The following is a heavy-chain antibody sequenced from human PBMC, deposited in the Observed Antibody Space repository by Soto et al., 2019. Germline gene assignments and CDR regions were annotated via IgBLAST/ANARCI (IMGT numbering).Heavy chain of an antibody. J-gene: IGHJ4*02. CDR2: VYYSGNT. CDR1: GGSFSIYY. V-gene: IGHV4-59*01. Sequence: PSETLSLTCTISGGSFSIYYWSWIRQPPGKGLEWIGFVYYSGNTNYNPSLKRRVTISVDTSKNQFSLKLNSVTAADTAIYYCARVDCSGASCPFDYWGQGTLVTVS. D-gene: IGHD2-15*01. CDR3: ARVDCSGASCPFDY.